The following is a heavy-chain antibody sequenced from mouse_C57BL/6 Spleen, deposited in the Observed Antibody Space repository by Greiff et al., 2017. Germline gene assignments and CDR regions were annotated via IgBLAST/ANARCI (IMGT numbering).Heavy chain of an antibody. CDR2: IHPSDSDT. Sequence: QVQLQQPGAELVKPGASVKVSCKASGYTFTSYWMHWVKQRPGQGLEWIGRIHPSDSDTNYNQKFKGKATLTVDKSSSTAYMQLSSLTSEDSAVYYCATDYGSSQFAYWGQGTLVTVSA. J-gene: IGHJ3*01. CDR1: GYTFTSYW. CDR3: ATDYGSSQFAY. D-gene: IGHD1-1*01. V-gene: IGHV1-74*01.